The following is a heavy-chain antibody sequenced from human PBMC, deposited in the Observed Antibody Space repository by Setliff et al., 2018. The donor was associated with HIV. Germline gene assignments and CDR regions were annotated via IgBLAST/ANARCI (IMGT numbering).Heavy chain of an antibody. J-gene: IGHJ6*04. V-gene: IGHV4-39*01. Sequence: PSETLSLTCTVSGGSISSSSYYWGWIPQPPGKGLEWLGTIYYSGTTYYNPSLKSRVTISVDTSKSQFSLKLSSVTAADTAVYYCARLYSTVTPDIWGKGTTVTVSS. CDR3: ARLYSTVTPDI. CDR2: IYYSGTT. CDR1: GGSISSSSYY. D-gene: IGHD2-21*01.